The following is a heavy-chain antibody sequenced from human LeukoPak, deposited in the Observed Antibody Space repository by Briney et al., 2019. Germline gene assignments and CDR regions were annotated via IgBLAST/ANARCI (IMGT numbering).Heavy chain of an antibody. V-gene: IGHV1-69*04. Sequence: GSSVKVSCKASGGTFSSYAISWVRQAPGQGLEWMGRVIPIFGIANYAQKFQGRVTITADKSTSTAYMELSSLRSEDTAVYYCASTLKDGGNSGLFDYWGQGTLVTVSS. CDR1: GGTFSSYA. D-gene: IGHD4-23*01. CDR2: VIPIFGIA. J-gene: IGHJ4*02. CDR3: ASTLKDGGNSGLFDY.